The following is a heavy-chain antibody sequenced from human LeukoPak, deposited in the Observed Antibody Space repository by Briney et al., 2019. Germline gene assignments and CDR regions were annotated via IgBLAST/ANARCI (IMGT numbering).Heavy chain of an antibody. J-gene: IGHJ4*02. Sequence: PSETLSLTCAVYGGSFSGYYWSWIRQPPGKGLEWIGEINHSESTNYNPSLKSRVTISVDTSKNQFSLKLSSVTAADTAVYYCARLSGPYSSSWYDYWGQGTLVTVSS. V-gene: IGHV4-34*01. CDR2: INHSEST. CDR1: GGSFSGYY. CDR3: ARLSGPYSSSWYDY. D-gene: IGHD6-13*01.